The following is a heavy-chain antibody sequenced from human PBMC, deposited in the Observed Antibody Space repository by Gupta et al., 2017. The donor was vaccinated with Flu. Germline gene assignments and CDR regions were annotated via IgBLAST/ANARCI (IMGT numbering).Heavy chain of an antibody. CDR2: MNPNSGNT. J-gene: IGHJ6*02. CDR3: ARGRARARGVYGMDV. D-gene: IGHD3-10*01. CDR1: GYTFPSYD. V-gene: IGHV1-8*01. Sequence: QVQLVQSGAEVKKPGASVKVSCKASGYTFPSYDFNWVRQATGQGLGWMGWMNPNSGNTGYAQKFQGRVTMTRNTSISTAYMELSSLRSEDTAVYYCARGRARARGVYGMDVWGQGTTVTVSS.